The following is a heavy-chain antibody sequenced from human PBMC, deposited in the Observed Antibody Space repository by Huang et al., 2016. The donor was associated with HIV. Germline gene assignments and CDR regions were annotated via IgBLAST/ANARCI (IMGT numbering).Heavy chain of an antibody. D-gene: IGHD3-22*01. CDR3: ATVDYYDTSGPQRGYFDN. Sequence: QVQLVQSGAEVKKPGSSVKVSCKASGGSFRNFAIGWVRQAPGQGLEWTGGIIPTLGTANYAQKCQGRVTIIADESTSTAYMELSRLRSEDTAVYYCATVDYYDTSGPQRGYFDNWGQGTLVTVSS. CDR1: GGSFRNFA. V-gene: IGHV1-69*01. J-gene: IGHJ4*02. CDR2: IIPTLGTA.